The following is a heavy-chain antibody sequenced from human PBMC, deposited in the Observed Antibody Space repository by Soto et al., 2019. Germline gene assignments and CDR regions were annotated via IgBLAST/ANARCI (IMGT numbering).Heavy chain of an antibody. Sequence: PSETLSLTCIVSGDSVTFGHYYWSWIRHPPGKGLEWIGHIFFTGATNYSPSLKSRVTMSVDSSKSQFSLNLTSVTAADLAIYFFARAGSDGAGSSLGRRLDVWGHGTMVTVSS. CDR2: IFFTGAT. J-gene: IGHJ6*02. CDR1: GDSVTFGHYY. V-gene: IGHV4-61*01. CDR3: ARAGSDGAGSSLGRRLDV. D-gene: IGHD3-10*01.